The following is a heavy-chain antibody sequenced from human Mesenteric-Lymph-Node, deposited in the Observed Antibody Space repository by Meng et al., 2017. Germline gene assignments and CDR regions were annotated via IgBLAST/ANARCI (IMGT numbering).Heavy chain of an antibody. J-gene: IGHJ3*02. CDR3: ASIAAAGTGRRNAFDI. Sequence: GESLKISCAASGFTFSSYEMNWVRQAPGKGLEWVSYISSSGSTIYYADSVKGRFTISRDNAKNSLYLQMNSLRAEDTAVYYCASIAAAGTGRRNAFDIWGQGTMVTVSS. CDR1: GFTFSSYE. D-gene: IGHD6-13*01. CDR2: ISSSGSTI. V-gene: IGHV3-48*03.